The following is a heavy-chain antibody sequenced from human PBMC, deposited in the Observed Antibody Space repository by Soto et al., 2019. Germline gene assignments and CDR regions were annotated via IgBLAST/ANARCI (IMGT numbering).Heavy chain of an antibody. J-gene: IGHJ5*02. CDR3: ARSRGLVKGGDLWLDP. V-gene: IGHV5-51*01. Sequence: PGESLKISCKGSGYSFTSYWIGWVRQMPGKGLEWMGIIYPGDSDTRYSPSFQGQVTISADKSISTAYLQWSSLKASDTAMYYCARSRGLVKGGDLWLDPCGQGTMVTVYS. CDR2: IYPGDSDT. CDR1: GYSFTSYW. D-gene: IGHD6-19*01.